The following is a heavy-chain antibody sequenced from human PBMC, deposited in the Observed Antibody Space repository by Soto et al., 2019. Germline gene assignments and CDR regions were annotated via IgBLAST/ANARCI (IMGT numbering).Heavy chain of an antibody. J-gene: IGHJ4*02. CDR3: ARARVGEAPFDY. Sequence: EVQLVETGGGLIQPGGSLRLSCAASGFTVSSNYMSWVRQAPGKGLEWVSVIYSGGSTYYADSVKGRFTISRDTSKNTLYLQMNSLRAEDTAVYYCARARVGEAPFDYWGQGTLVTVSS. V-gene: IGHV3-53*02. CDR1: GFTVSSNY. D-gene: IGHD1-26*01. CDR2: IYSGGST.